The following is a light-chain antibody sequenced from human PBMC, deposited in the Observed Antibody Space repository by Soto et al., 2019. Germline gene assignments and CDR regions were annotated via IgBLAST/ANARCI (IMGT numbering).Light chain of an antibody. V-gene: IGKV3-20*01. CDR3: QQYNNWPWT. CDR2: GAS. Sequence: IVLTQSPGTLSLSPGERTTLSCRASQSVSSSYLAWYQQKPGQAPRLLIYGASSRATGIPDRFSGSGSGTDFTLTISSLQSEDFAVYYCQQYNNWPWTFGQGTKVDNK. J-gene: IGKJ1*01. CDR1: QSVSSSY.